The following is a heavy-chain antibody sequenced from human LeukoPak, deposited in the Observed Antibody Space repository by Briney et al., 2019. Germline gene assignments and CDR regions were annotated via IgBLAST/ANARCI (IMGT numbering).Heavy chain of an antibody. CDR1: GFTFSNYN. V-gene: IGHV3-21*01. CDR3: AKAAVGYKGIVVPAAIYY. CDR2: ISSSSSYI. J-gene: IGHJ4*02. D-gene: IGHD2-2*02. Sequence: PGGSLRLSCAASGFTFSNYNMNWVRQAPGKGLEWVSSISSSSSYIYYADSMKGRFTISRDNAKNSLYLQMNSLRAEDTAVYYCAKAAVGYKGIVVPAAIYYWGQGTLVTVSS.